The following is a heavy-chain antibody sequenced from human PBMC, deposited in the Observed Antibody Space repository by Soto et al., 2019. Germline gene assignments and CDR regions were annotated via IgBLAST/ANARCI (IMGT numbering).Heavy chain of an antibody. Sequence: GGSLRLSCAASGLTFSSYAMSWVRQAPGKGLEWVSTISGGGGSTYYADSMKGRFTISRDNSKNTLYLQMNSLRAEDTAVYYCAKDAGLQTFNWFDPWGQGTLVTVS. CDR2: ISGGGGST. D-gene: IGHD3-16*01. CDR1: GLTFSSYA. V-gene: IGHV3-23*01. CDR3: AKDAGLQTFNWFDP. J-gene: IGHJ5*02.